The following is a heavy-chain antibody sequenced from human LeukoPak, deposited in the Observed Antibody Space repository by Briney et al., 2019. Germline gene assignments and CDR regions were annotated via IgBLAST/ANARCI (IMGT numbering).Heavy chain of an antibody. J-gene: IGHJ5*02. V-gene: IGHV4-39*01. CDR1: GGSFSSTSYY. CDR3: ARPIRSRDNNWFDP. D-gene: IGHD3-10*01. Sequence: PSETLSLTCTVFGGSFSSTSYYWGWIRQPPGKGLEWIANIYHTGATYYNPSLKSRVTISVDTSANQFSLKVNSVTAADTAVYYCARPIRSRDNNWFDPWGQGILVTVSS. CDR2: IYHTGAT.